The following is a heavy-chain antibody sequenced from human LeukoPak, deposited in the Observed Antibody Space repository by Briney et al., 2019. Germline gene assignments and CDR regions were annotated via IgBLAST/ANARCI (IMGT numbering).Heavy chain of an antibody. D-gene: IGHD3-22*01. CDR3: APEPAYYYDSNRFDY. CDR1: GFPFSSYG. J-gene: IGHJ4*02. Sequence: LPGGSLRLSCAASGFPFSSYGIHWVRQAPGKGLEWVAVISYDGSNKYYADSVKGRFTISRDNSKNTLYLQMNSLRAEDTAVYYCAPEPAYYYDSNRFDYWGQGTLVTVSS. CDR2: ISYDGSNK. V-gene: IGHV3-30*03.